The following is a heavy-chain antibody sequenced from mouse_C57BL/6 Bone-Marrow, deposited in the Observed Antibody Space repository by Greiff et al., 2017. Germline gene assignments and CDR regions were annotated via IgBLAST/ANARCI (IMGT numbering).Heavy chain of an antibody. V-gene: IGHV5-6*02. Sequence: EVKLVESGGDLVKPGGSLKLSCAASGFTFSSYGMSWVRQTPDKRLEWVATISSGGSYTYYPDSVKGRFTISRDNAKNTLYLQMSSLKTEDTAMYYCARQLRLRDYFDCWGQGTTLTVSS. CDR3: ARQLRLRDYFDC. J-gene: IGHJ2*01. CDR1: GFTFSSYG. CDR2: ISSGGSYT. D-gene: IGHD3-2*02.